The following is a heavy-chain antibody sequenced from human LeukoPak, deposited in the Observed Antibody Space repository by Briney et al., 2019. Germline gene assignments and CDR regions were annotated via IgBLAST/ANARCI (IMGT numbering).Heavy chain of an antibody. CDR1: GGSISSYY. D-gene: IGHD6-19*01. J-gene: IGHJ1*01. CDR3: AREGIAVAGTGSLAEYFQH. CDR2: IYHSGST. Sequence: SETLSLTCTVSGGSISSYYWSWIRQPPGKGLEWIGEIYHSGSTNYNPSLKSRVTISVDKSKNQFSLKLSSVTAADTAVYYCAREGIAVAGTGSLAEYFQHWGQGTLVTVSS. V-gene: IGHV4-59*12.